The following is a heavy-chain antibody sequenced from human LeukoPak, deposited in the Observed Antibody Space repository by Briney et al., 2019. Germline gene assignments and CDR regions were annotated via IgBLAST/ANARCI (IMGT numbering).Heavy chain of an antibody. CDR2: KSPNSGDT. J-gene: IGHJ4*01. V-gene: IGHV1-8*01. D-gene: IGHD7-27*01. CDR3: ARGPPNWGYDY. Sequence: ASVTVSCKASGYTFTSYDFNWVRQATGQRPEWMGWKSPNSGDTGYAQKFQDRVTMTRNTSISTAYMELSSQRSDDTAVYYCARGPPNWGYDYWGPGTLVTVSS. CDR1: GYTFTSYD.